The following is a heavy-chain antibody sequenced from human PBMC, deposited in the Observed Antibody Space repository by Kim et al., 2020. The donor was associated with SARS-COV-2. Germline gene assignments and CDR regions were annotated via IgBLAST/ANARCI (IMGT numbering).Heavy chain of an antibody. CDR2: ISSSSSYI. J-gene: IGHJ6*02. CDR3: ASLPTLAYGMDV. CDR1: GFTFSSYS. V-gene: IGHV3-21*04. Sequence: GGSLRLSCAASGFTFSSYSMNWVRQAPGKGLEWVSSISSSSSYIYYADSVKGRFTISRDNAKNSLYLQMNSLRAEDTAVYYCASLPTLAYGMDVWGQGTTVTVSS.